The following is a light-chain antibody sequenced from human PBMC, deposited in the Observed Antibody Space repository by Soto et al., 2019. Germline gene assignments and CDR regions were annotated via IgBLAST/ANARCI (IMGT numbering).Light chain of an antibody. J-gene: IGKJ1*01. Sequence: IQMTQSPSSLSASVGDRVTITCRASQGIRDELGWYQQKAGKAPNLLISAASSLQSGVPSRFSGSGSGTDFSLTISSLQPEDFATYYCQQSYSTPRTFGQGTKVDIK. CDR1: QGIRDE. CDR2: AAS. V-gene: IGKV1-39*01. CDR3: QQSYSTPRT.